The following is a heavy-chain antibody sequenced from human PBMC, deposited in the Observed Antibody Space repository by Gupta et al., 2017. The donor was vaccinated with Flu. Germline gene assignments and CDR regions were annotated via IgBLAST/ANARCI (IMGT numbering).Heavy chain of an antibody. Sequence: APGKGLEGVSSISRSGNYIYYADSVKGRFTLSRDNAKNSLYLQMNSLRAEDTAVYYCARTVIADRGKDAFDIWGQGTVVTVSS. V-gene: IGHV3-21*01. CDR3: ARTVIADRGKDAFDI. D-gene: IGHD2-15*01. CDR2: ISRSGNYI. J-gene: IGHJ3*02.